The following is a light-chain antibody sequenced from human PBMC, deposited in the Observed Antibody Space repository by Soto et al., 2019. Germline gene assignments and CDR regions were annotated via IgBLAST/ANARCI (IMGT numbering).Light chain of an antibody. J-gene: IGKJ1*01. CDR3: QQYITSPPRT. V-gene: IGKV3-20*01. Sequence: EIVLTQSPGTLSLSPGERATLSCRTSQSVTSTYLAWYQQKPGQAPRLLIYGASCRATGIPDRFSGSGSGTDFTLTISRLEPEDFAMYYCQQYITSPPRTFGQGTKVEIK. CDR2: GAS. CDR1: QSVTSTY.